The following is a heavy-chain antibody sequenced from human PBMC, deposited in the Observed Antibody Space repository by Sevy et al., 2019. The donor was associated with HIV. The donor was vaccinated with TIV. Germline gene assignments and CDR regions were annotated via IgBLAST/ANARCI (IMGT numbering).Heavy chain of an antibody. J-gene: IGHJ4*02. CDR2: IKQDGSVT. CDR3: VRAVAADGSF. V-gene: IGHV3-7*01. Sequence: GGSVRLSCAASGFSLNTYWMSWVRQAPGKGLEWVANIKQDGSVTYYVDSVKGRFTISRDKARNFLFLQMNSLRAEDTARYYCVRAVAADGSFWGQGTLVTVSS. D-gene: IGHD6-13*01. CDR1: GFSLNTYW.